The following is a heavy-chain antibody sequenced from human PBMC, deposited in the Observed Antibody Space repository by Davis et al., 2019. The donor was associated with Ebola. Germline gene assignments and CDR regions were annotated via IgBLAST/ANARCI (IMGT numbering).Heavy chain of an antibody. Sequence: SETLSLTCTVSGGSISSYYWSWIRQPPGKGLEWIGYIYYSGSTNYNPSLKSRVTISVDKSKNQFSLKLSSVTAADTAVYYCARLLPLGELSLYYFDYWGQGTLVTVSS. J-gene: IGHJ4*02. CDR1: GGSISSYY. D-gene: IGHD3-16*02. CDR2: IYYSGST. V-gene: IGHV4-59*12. CDR3: ARLLPLGELSLYYFDY.